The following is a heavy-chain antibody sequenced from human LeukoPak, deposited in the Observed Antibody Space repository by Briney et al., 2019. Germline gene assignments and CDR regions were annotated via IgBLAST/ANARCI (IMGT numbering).Heavy chain of an antibody. D-gene: IGHD3-16*01. Sequence: GRSLRLSCAASGFTFSSYAMSWIRQAPGKGLEWVSAISGSGGSTYYADSVKGRFAISRDNSKNTLYLRMNSLGADDTALYFCAKVLTRLGPNYYFAHWGQGILVTVSS. CDR3: AKVLTRLGPNYYFAH. J-gene: IGHJ4*02. CDR2: ISGSGGST. CDR1: GFTFSSYA. V-gene: IGHV3-23*01.